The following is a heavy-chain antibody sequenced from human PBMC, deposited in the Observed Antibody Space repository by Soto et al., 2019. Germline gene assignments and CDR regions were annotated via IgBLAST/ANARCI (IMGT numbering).Heavy chain of an antibody. V-gene: IGHV1-18*01. Sequence: ASVKVSCKASGYTFTSYGISWVRQAPGQGLEWMGWISAYNGNTNYAQKLQGRVTMTTDTSTSTAYMELRSLRSDDTAVYYCARDFYYYDSSGYFYYYGMDVWGQGTTVTVSS. CDR2: ISAYNGNT. CDR3: ARDFYYYDSSGYFYYYGMDV. CDR1: GYTFTSYG. D-gene: IGHD3-22*01. J-gene: IGHJ6*02.